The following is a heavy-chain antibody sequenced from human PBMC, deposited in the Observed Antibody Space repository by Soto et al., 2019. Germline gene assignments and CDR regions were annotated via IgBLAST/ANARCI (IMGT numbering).Heavy chain of an antibody. CDR2: ISYDGSNK. CDR3: ARVALDY. D-gene: IGHD5-12*01. Sequence: GGSLRLSCAASGFTFSSYAMHWVRQAPGKGLEWVAVISYDGSNKYYADSVKGRFTISRDNSKNTLYLQMNSLRAEDTAVYYCARVALDYWGQGTLVTVSS. V-gene: IGHV3-30-3*01. CDR1: GFTFSSYA. J-gene: IGHJ4*02.